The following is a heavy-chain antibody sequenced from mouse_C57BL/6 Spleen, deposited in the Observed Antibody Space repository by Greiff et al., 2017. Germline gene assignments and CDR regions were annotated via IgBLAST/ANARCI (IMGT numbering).Heavy chain of an antibody. Sequence: VQLQQPGAELVRPGSSVKLSCKASGYTFTSYWMDWVKQRPGQGLEWIGNIYPSDRETPYNQKFKDKATLTVDKSSSTAYMQLSSLTSEDSAVYYCARDLLPDVGGTGTTGTGSS. CDR1: GYTFTSYW. CDR2: IYPSDRET. D-gene: IGHD1-1*01. CDR3: ARDLLPDV. V-gene: IGHV1-61*01. J-gene: IGHJ1*03.